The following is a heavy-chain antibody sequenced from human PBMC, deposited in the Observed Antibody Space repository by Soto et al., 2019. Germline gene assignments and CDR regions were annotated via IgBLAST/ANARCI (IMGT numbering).Heavy chain of an antibody. Sequence: QVELVQSGGEVKKPGASVKVSCKASGYTFTSHGISWVRQAPGQGLEWVGWINPNNDNSVSAQKFQDRVTLTTDTSTSTVSMELRSLKSDGTAFEYCARTPTYSRLGDHWGQGALVTVAS. D-gene: IGHD3-22*01. J-gene: IGHJ4*02. CDR2: INPNNDNS. V-gene: IGHV1-18*04. CDR3: ARTPTYSRLGDH. CDR1: GYTFTSHG.